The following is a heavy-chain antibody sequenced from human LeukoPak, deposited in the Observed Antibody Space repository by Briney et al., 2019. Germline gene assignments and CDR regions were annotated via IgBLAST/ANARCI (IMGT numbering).Heavy chain of an antibody. D-gene: IGHD3-22*01. CDR1: GYTFTSYG. CDR3: ARVLTGYYYDSSGYRGYYYYYYMDV. Sequence: ASVKVSCKASGYTFTSYGISWVRQAPGQGLESMGWISAYNGNANYAQKLQGRVTMTTVTSTNTAYMELRSLRSDDTAVYYCARVLTGYYYDSSGYRGYYYYYYMDVWGKGTTVTVSS. J-gene: IGHJ6*03. V-gene: IGHV1-18*01. CDR2: ISAYNGNA.